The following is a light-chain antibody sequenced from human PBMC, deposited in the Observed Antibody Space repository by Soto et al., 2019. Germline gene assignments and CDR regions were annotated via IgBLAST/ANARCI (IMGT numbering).Light chain of an antibody. V-gene: IGLV2-11*01. Sequence: QSALTQPRSVSGSPGQSVTVSCIGTSSDVGDYNSVSWYQQHPGKAPKLMIYDVSKRPSGVPDRFSGSKSGKTASLTISGLQAEDEADYYCCSYVGGYSYVFGIGTKVTVL. CDR1: SSDVGDYNS. CDR3: CSYVGGYSYV. J-gene: IGLJ1*01. CDR2: DVS.